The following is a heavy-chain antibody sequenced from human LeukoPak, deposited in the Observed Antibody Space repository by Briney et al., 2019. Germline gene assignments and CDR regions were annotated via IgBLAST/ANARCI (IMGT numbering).Heavy chain of an antibody. D-gene: IGHD5-12*01. Sequence: PGGSLRLSCAASGFTFSNAWMSWVRQAPGKGLEWVGRIKSKTDGGTTDYAAPVKGRFTISRDDSKNTLYLQMNSLRAEDTAVYYCAKGGYDSLQGLYYYYMDVWGKGTTVTVSS. J-gene: IGHJ6*03. V-gene: IGHV3-15*01. CDR1: GFTFSNAW. CDR3: AKGGYDSLQGLYYYYMDV. CDR2: IKSKTDGGTT.